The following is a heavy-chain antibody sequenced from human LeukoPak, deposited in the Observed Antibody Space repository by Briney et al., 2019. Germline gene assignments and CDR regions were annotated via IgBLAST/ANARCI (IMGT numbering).Heavy chain of an antibody. CDR1: GGSISSGGYS. CDR3: ARGGYNPYYFDY. J-gene: IGHJ4*02. D-gene: IGHD5-24*01. CDR2: IYHSGST. Sequence: SETLSLTCAVSGGSISSGGYSWSWIRQPPGKGLEWIGYIYHSGSTYYSPSLKSRVTVSVDRSKNQFSLKLSSVTAADTAVYYRARGGYNPYYFDYWGQGTLVTVSS. V-gene: IGHV4-30-2*01.